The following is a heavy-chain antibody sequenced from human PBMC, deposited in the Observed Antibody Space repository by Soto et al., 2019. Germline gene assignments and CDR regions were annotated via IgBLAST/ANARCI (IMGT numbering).Heavy chain of an antibody. CDR1: GYTFIAYA. J-gene: IGHJ3*02. CDR3: ARGHIAVAGTLGGFDI. Sequence: QVQLVQSGAEVKKPGASVKVSCKTSGYTFIAYALHWVRQAPGQGLEWMAWMNAGNGNSKCSHKFQDRVTITRDTSATTAYLELSSLRSEDTAVYYCARGHIAVAGTLGGFDIWGQGTAVTVSS. D-gene: IGHD6-19*01. CDR2: MNAGNGNS. V-gene: IGHV1-3*01.